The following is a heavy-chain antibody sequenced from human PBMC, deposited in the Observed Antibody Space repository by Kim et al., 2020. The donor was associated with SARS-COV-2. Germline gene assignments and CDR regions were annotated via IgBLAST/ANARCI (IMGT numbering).Heavy chain of an antibody. CDR3: ARVSPVRGGTEFDP. Sequence: ASVKVSCKASGYTFTSYAMNWVRQAPGQGLEWMGWINTNTGNPTYAQGFTGRFVFSLDTSVSTAYLQISSLKAEDTAVYYCARVSPVRGGTEFDPWGQGTLVTVSS. D-gene: IGHD3-10*01. CDR2: INTNTGNP. J-gene: IGHJ5*02. CDR1: GYTFTSYA. V-gene: IGHV7-4-1*02.